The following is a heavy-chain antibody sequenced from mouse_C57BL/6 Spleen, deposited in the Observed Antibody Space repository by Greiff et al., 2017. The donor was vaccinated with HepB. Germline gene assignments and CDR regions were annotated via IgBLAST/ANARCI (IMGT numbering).Heavy chain of an antibody. J-gene: IGHJ3*01. CDR2: IHPNSGST. D-gene: IGHD3-2*02. CDR1: GYTFTSYW. CDR3: ARSGPGPTAQVARFAY. V-gene: IGHV1-64*01. Sequence: QVQLQQPGAELVKPGASVKLSCKASGYTFTSYWMHWVKQRPGQGLEWIGMIHPNSGSTNYNEKFKSKATLTVDKSSSTAYMQLSSLTSEDSAVYYCARSGPGPTAQVARFAYWGQGTLVTVSA.